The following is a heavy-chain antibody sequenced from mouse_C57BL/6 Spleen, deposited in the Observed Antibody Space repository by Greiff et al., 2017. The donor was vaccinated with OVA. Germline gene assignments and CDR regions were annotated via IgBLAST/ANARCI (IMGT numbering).Heavy chain of an antibody. CDR2: ISSGSSTI. Sequence: EVKLVESGGGLVKPGGSLKLSCAASGFTFSDYGMHWVRQAPEKGLEWVAYISSGSSTIYYADTVKGRFTISRDNAKNTLFLQMSSLKSEDTAMYYCTRLTGTVWFAYWGQGTLVTVSA. V-gene: IGHV5-17*03. CDR1: GFTFSDYG. J-gene: IGHJ3*01. D-gene: IGHD4-1*01. CDR3: TRLTGTVWFAY.